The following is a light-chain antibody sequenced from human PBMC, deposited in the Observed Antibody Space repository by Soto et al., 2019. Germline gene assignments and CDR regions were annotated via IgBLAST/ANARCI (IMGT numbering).Light chain of an antibody. CDR3: CSYACRYSWV. V-gene: IGLV2-11*01. CDR1: SSDVGNYNY. Sequence: QSALTQPRSVSGSPGQSVTISCTGTSSDVGNYNYVSWYQQYPGQAPQLIIYDVTERPSGVPDRFSGSKSGNTASLTISGLQVEDDADYYCCSYACRYSWVFGGGTQLTVL. CDR2: DVT. J-gene: IGLJ3*02.